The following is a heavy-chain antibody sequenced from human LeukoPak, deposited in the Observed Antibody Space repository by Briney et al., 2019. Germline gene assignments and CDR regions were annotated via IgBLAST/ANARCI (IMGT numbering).Heavy chain of an antibody. CDR3: ARAAVTSSYYYYYYMDV. CDR1: GFFFRTYS. V-gene: IGHV3-48*01. Sequence: PGGSLRLSCAASGFFFRTYSMNWVRQAPGKGLEWVSYISSSSRTINYADSVKGRFTISRDNAKNSLFLQMNSLRAEDTAVYYCARAAVTSSYYYYYYMDVWGKGSTVTVSS. CDR2: ISSSSRTI. J-gene: IGHJ6*03. D-gene: IGHD2-21*02.